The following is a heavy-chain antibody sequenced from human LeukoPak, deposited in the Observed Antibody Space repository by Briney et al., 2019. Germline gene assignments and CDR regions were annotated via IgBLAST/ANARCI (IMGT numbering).Heavy chain of an antibody. CDR1: GGSISSYY. V-gene: IGHV4-4*07. CDR2: IYTSGST. J-gene: IGHJ3*02. Sequence: PSEALSLTCTVSGGSISSYYWSWIRQPAGKGLEWIGRIYTSGSTNYNPSLKSRVTMSVDTSKNQFSLKLSSVTAADTAVYYCARHRANGVWVAFDIWGQGTMVTVSS. D-gene: IGHD2-8*01. CDR3: ARHRANGVWVAFDI.